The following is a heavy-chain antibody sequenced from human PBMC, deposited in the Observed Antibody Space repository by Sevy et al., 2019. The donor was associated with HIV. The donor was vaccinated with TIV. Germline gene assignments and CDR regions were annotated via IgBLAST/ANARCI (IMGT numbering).Heavy chain of an antibody. CDR1: GFTFSSYW. CDR2: INSDGSST. D-gene: IGHD5-18*01. J-gene: IGHJ4*02. Sequence: GGSLRLSCAASGFTFSSYWMHWVRQAPGKGLVWVSRINSDGSSTSYADSVKGRFTISRDNAKNTLYLQMNSLRAEDSAVYYCARVGLPASFDYWGQGTLVTVSS. CDR3: ARVGLPASFDY. V-gene: IGHV3-74*01.